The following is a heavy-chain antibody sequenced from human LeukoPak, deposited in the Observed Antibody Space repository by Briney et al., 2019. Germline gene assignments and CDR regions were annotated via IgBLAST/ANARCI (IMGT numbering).Heavy chain of an antibody. CDR2: IYTSGST. CDR3: ARALSDVTVTTSDYFDY. D-gene: IGHD4-17*01. Sequence: SETLSLTCTVSGGSISSYYWSWIRQPAGKGLEWIGRIYTSGSTNYNPSLKSRVTMSVDTSKNQFSLKLSSVTAADTAVYYCARALSDVTVTTSDYFDYWGQGTLVTVSS. V-gene: IGHV4-4*07. CDR1: GGSISSYY. J-gene: IGHJ4*02.